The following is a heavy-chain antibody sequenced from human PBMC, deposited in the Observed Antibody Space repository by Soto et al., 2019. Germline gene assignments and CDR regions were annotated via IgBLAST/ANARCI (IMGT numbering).Heavy chain of an antibody. V-gene: IGHV3-23*01. D-gene: IGHD6-13*01. J-gene: IGHJ4*02. CDR1: GFSFSDYA. CDR3: AKRSPYSSGWYSPIFDY. CDR2: ISESGGST. Sequence: PGGSLRLSCAASGFSFSDYAMSWVRQAPGKWLEWVSVISESGGSTHYADSVRGRFTVSRDNSKNSLSLRMNSLRDEDTAVYFCAKRSPYSSGWYSPIFDYWGQGALVTVSS.